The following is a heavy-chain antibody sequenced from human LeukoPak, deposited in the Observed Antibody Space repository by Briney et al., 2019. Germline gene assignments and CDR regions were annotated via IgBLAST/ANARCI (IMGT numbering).Heavy chain of an antibody. Sequence: PGRSLRLSCAASGFTFSSYAMHWVRQAPGKGLEWVAVISYDGSNKYYADSVKGRFTISRDNSKNTLYLQMNSLRAEDTAVYYCARGGYDLRLECLYWGQGTLVTVSS. D-gene: IGHD5-12*01. CDR2: ISYDGSNK. V-gene: IGHV3-30*04. CDR3: ARGGYDLRLECLY. J-gene: IGHJ4*02. CDR1: GFTFSSYA.